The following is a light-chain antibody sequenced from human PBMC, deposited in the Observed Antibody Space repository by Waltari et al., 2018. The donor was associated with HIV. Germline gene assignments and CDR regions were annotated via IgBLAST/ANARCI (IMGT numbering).Light chain of an antibody. CDR1: QSVSSN. CDR2: AAS. CDR3: QQSYSSRLT. V-gene: IGKV1-39*01. J-gene: IGKJ1*01. Sequence: IQMNQSPSSLSASVGDRVTLTCRARQSVSSNLTWYQQKPGRAPKLLIYAASSVHSAVPSRLSSGRSGTDVIPIISSRQPEEYAAYYCQQSYSSRLTFGQGTKVEIK.